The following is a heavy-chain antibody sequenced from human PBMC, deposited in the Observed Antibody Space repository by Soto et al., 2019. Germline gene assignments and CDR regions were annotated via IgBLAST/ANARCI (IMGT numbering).Heavy chain of an antibody. CDR3: ARGAGLRGYSYGPCDY. D-gene: IGHD5-18*01. CDR2: IYTSGST. Sequence: PSETLSLTCTVSGGSISSYYWSWIRQPAGKGLEWIGRIYTSGSTNYNPSLKSRVTMSVDTSKNQFSLKLSSVTAADTAVYYCARGAGLRGYSYGPCDYWGQGTLVTVSS. J-gene: IGHJ4*02. CDR1: GGSISSYY. V-gene: IGHV4-4*07.